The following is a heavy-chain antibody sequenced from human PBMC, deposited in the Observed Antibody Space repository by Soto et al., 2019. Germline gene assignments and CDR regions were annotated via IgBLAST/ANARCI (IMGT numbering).Heavy chain of an antibody. V-gene: IGHV4-59*01. CDR3: ARWLQYHDGGFDY. Sequence: LETLSLTCTVSGGSISSYYWSWIRQPPGKGLEWIGYIYYSGSTNYNPSLKSRVTISVDTSKNQFSLKPSSVTVADTAVYYCARWLQYHDGGFDYWGQGTLVTVSS. CDR1: GGSISSYY. D-gene: IGHD5-12*01. J-gene: IGHJ4*02. CDR2: IYYSGST.